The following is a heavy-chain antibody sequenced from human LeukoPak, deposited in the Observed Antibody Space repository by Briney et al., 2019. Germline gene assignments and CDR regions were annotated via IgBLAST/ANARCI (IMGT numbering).Heavy chain of an antibody. CDR2: ISGSGGST. J-gene: IGHJ4*02. CDR3: AKGPTEIVATTSFDY. V-gene: IGHV3-23*01. D-gene: IGHD5-12*01. Sequence: GGSLRLSCAASGFTFSSYAMSWVRQAPGKGLEWVSAISGSGGSTYYADSVKGRFTISRDNSKNTLYLQMNSLRAEDTAVYYCAKGPTEIVATTSFDYWGQGTLVTVSS. CDR1: GFTFSSYA.